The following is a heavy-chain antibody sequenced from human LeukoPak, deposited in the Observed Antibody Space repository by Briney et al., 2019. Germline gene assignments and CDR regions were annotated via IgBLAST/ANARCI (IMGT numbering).Heavy chain of an antibody. CDR3: ARARYLRGNRDDALDI. J-gene: IGHJ3*02. CDR2: ISAYNGNR. Sequence: ASVTVSYKASGYTFTRYGISWVRQAAGQGLEGMGWISAYNGNRQYQQKLQARVTITTDTSTTTAYMELRSLRSDHTAVYYCARARYLRGNRDDALDIWGQGTMVSVFS. V-gene: IGHV1-18*01. D-gene: IGHD1-26*01. CDR1: GYTFTRYG.